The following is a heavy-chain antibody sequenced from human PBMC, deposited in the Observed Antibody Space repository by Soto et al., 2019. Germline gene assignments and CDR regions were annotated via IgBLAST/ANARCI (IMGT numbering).Heavy chain of an antibody. Sequence: EVQLVETGGGLVQPGESLRLSCAASGFTVSNYHMTWVRQAPGKGLEWVSAVYADGATSHADSVKDRFTVSSDNSRNTLNLQMSGLRAEDTAVDYCARSGGGLDYWGQGTLVTVSS. CDR2: VYADGAT. J-gene: IGHJ4*02. CDR3: ARSGGGLDY. D-gene: IGHD3-10*01. CDR1: GFTVSNYH. V-gene: IGHV3-66*01.